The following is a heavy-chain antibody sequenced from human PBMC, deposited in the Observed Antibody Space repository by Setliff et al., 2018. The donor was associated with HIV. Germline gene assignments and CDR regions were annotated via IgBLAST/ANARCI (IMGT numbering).Heavy chain of an antibody. V-gene: IGHV3-74*01. J-gene: IGHJ6*03. CDR1: GFTFSNYW. CDR2: INTDGSNT. Sequence: VGSLRLSCAASGFTFSNYWMHWVRQAPGKGLVWVSCINTDGSNTSYADSVKGRFTISRDNAKNTLYLQMNSLRAEDTAVYYCARIPGYSSGWVNYYYMDVWGKGTTVTVSS. D-gene: IGHD6-19*01. CDR3: ARIPGYSSGWVNYYYMDV.